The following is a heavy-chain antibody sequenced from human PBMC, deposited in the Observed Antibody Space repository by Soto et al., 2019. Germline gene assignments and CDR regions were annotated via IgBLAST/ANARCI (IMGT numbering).Heavy chain of an antibody. D-gene: IGHD2-15*01. J-gene: IGHJ4*02. CDR2: IDSDGSRI. CDR3: VRTSLVVAVATREDF. Sequence: GSLRLSCAASGFTFSNYWMHWVRQAPGKGLVWVSRIDSDGSRITYADFEKGRFTISRDNAKNTVYLHMNSLTAEDTAVYYCVRTSLVVAVATREDFWGQGTLVTVSS. V-gene: IGHV3-74*01. CDR1: GFTFSNYW.